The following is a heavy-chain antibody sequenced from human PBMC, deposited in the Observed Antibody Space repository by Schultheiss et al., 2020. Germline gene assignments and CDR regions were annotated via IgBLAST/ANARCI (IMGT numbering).Heavy chain of an antibody. CDR1: GGSISSGSYY. J-gene: IGHJ4*02. Sequence: SQTLSLTCTVSGGSISSGSYYWSWIRQPAGKGLEWIGRIYTSGSTNYNPSLKSRVTISVDTSKNQFSLKLSSVTAADTAMYYCARGVRGWFFDYWGQGTLVTVSS. D-gene: IGHD6-19*01. V-gene: IGHV4-61*02. CDR3: ARGVRGWFFDY. CDR2: IYTSGST.